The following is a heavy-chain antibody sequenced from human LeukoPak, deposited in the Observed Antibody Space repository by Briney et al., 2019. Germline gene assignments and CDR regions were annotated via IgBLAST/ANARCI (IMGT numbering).Heavy chain of an antibody. CDR3: AREGPVPAAIRLGEGGGWFDP. Sequence: SETLSLTCAVSGGSISSGGYSWSWIRQPPGKGLEWIGYIYHSGSTYYNPSLKSRVTISVDRSKNQFSLKLSSVTAADTAVYYCAREGPVPAAIRLGEGGGWFDPWGQGTLVTVSS. CDR1: GGSISSGGYS. CDR2: IYHSGST. D-gene: IGHD2-2*01. J-gene: IGHJ5*02. V-gene: IGHV4-30-2*01.